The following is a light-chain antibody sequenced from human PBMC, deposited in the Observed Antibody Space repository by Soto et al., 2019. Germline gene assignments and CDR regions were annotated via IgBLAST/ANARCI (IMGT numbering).Light chain of an antibody. CDR1: QSVTCSY. CDR3: QQYSTSPLT. CDR2: TAS. Sequence: EIVLTQSPGTLSLSPGERATLSCRASQSVTCSYLAWYQQKPGQAPRLLIYTASSRATGIPDRFSGSGSGTDFTLTISRLQPEDAAVYYCQQYSTSPLTFGGGITVEIK. J-gene: IGKJ4*01. V-gene: IGKV3-20*01.